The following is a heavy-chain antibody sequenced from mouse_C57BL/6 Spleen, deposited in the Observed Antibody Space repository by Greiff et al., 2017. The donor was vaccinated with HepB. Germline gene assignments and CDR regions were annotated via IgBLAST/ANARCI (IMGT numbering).Heavy chain of an antibody. J-gene: IGHJ2*01. CDR1: GYTFTSYW. CDR3: ARIKKIVATYFDY. D-gene: IGHD1-1*01. V-gene: IGHV1S81*02. Sequence: VQLQQSGAELVKAGASVKMSCKASGYTFTSYWMHWVKQRLGQGLEWFAETNPTNGRTYYNEKFKRKATLTVDKSSSTAYMLLSGPTFEDSAVYYCARIKKIVATYFDYWGQGTTLMGSS. CDR2: TNPTNGRT.